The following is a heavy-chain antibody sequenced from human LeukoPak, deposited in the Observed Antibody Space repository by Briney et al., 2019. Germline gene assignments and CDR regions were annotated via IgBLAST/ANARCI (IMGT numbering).Heavy chain of an antibody. V-gene: IGHV1-18*01. CDR2: ISGYNGNT. D-gene: IGHD1-26*01. J-gene: IGHJ5*02. CDR3: ARRKVGATDWFDP. CDR1: GYNFNSYG. Sequence: ASVKVSCKASGYNFNSYGISWVRQAPGQGLEWMGWISGYNGNTNYAQKLQGRVTMTTDTSTNTAYMELRSLRSDDTAVYYCARRKVGATDWFDPWGQGTLVTVSS.